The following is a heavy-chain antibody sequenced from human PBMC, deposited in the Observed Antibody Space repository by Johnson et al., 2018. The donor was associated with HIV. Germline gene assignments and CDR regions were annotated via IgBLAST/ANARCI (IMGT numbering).Heavy chain of an antibody. V-gene: IGHV3-64*04. D-gene: IGHD6-19*01. CDR1: GFTFSSYA. CDR3: AKLQWPREDAFDI. Sequence: QVQLVESGGGVVQPGRSLRLSCAASGFTFSSYAMHWVRQAPGKGLEYVSAIGTAGDTYYPGSVKGRFTISRDNSKNALFLQMNSLRAEDTAVFYCAKLQWPREDAFDIWGQGTMVTVSS. CDR2: IGTAGDT. J-gene: IGHJ3*02.